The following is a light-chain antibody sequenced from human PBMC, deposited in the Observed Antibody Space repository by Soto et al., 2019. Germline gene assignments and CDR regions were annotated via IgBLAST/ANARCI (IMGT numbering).Light chain of an antibody. CDR3: HQYNSYSPWT. V-gene: IGKV1-5*01. CDR1: QSISKW. Sequence: DIQMTQSPSTLSASVGDRVTITCRASQSISKWLAWYQQKPGRAPNLLIFDASSLGSGVPSRFSGSGSGTEFTLTISSLQPGDFATYYCHQYNSYSPWTFGQGTKVEIK. J-gene: IGKJ1*01. CDR2: DAS.